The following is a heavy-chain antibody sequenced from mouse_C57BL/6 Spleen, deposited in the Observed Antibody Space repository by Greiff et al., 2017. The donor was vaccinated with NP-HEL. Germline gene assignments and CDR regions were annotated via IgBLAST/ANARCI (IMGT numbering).Heavy chain of an antibody. CDR3: ARSDYINPWFAY. D-gene: IGHD2-5*01. Sequence: VQLQQSGAELVRPGASVKLSCKASGYTFTDYYINWVKQRPGQGLEWIARIYPGSGNTYYNEKFKGKATLTAEKSSSTAYMQLSSLTSEDSAVYFCARSDYINPWFAYWGQGTLVTVSA. J-gene: IGHJ3*01. CDR2: IYPGSGNT. CDR1: GYTFTDYY. V-gene: IGHV1-76*01.